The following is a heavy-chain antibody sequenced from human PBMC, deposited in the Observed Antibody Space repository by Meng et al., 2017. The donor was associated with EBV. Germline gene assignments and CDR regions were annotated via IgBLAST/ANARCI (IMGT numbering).Heavy chain of an antibody. CDR1: GYPFTGYY. CDR2: INPNSGGT. D-gene: IGHD6-13*01. Sequence: QVQLVQSGAEGKKPGASVKVACKASGYPFTGYYMHLVRQAPGQGLEWMGWINPNSGGTNYAQKFQGWVTMTRDTSISTAYMELSRLRSDDTAVYYCARDEAAAGRPLGYWGQGTLGTVSP. CDR3: ARDEAAAGRPLGY. V-gene: IGHV1-2*04. J-gene: IGHJ4*02.